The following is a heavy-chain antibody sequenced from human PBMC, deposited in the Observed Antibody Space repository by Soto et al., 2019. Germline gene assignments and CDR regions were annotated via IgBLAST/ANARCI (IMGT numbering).Heavy chain of an antibody. Sequence: PSETLSLTCTVSGGSISSYYWSWIRQPPGKGLEWIGYIYYSGSTNYNPSLKSRVTISVDTSKNQFSLKLSSLRSEDTAMYYCARSYISSSYWFDPWGQGTLVTVSS. CDR3: ARSYISSSYWFDP. CDR2: IYYSGST. J-gene: IGHJ5*02. D-gene: IGHD6-6*01. CDR1: GGSISSYY. V-gene: IGHV4-59*01.